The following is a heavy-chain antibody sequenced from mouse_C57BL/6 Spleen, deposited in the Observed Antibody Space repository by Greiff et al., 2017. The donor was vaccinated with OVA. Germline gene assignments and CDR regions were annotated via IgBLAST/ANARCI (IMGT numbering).Heavy chain of an antibody. CDR1: GYSITSGYY. Sequence: EVHLVESGPGLVKPSQSLSLTCSVTGYSITSGYYWNWIRQFPGNKLEWMGYISYDGSNNYNPSLKNRISITRDTSKNQFFLKWNAVTTEDTATYYGAANSDYWGQGTTLTVSS. CDR2: ISYDGSN. CDR3: AANSDY. J-gene: IGHJ2*01. V-gene: IGHV3-6*01.